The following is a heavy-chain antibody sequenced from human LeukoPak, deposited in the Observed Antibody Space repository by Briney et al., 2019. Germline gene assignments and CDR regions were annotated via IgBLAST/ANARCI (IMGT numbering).Heavy chain of an antibody. Sequence: GGSLRLSCAASGFTVITNDMTWVRQAPGKGLEWVSVLYSDGNTKYADSVQGRFTISRDNSKNTLYLEMSSLSPDDMAVYYCARGVEPLAANTLAYWGQGTLVTVSS. CDR2: LYSDGNT. J-gene: IGHJ4*02. D-gene: IGHD1-14*01. CDR3: ARGVEPLAANTLAY. CDR1: GFTVITND. V-gene: IGHV3-53*01.